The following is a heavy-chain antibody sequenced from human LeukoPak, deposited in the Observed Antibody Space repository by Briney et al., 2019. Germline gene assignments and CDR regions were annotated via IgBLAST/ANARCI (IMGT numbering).Heavy chain of an antibody. CDR2: IIPIFGTA. Sequence: ASLKVSCKASVGTFSSYAISWVRQAPGQGLEWMGGIIPIFGTANYAQKFQGRVTITADESTSTAYMELSSLRSEDTAVYYCADCSSTSCPGWGAFDIWGQGTMVTVSS. CDR1: VGTFSSYA. D-gene: IGHD2-2*01. J-gene: IGHJ3*02. V-gene: IGHV1-69*13. CDR3: ADCSSTSCPGWGAFDI.